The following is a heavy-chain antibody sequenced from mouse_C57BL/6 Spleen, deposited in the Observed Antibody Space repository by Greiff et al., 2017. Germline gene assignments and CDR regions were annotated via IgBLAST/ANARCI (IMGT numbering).Heavy chain of an antibody. CDR2: IYYSGTI. D-gene: IGHD1-1*01. CDR3: AREGLLRGCFDV. CDR1: GISITTGNYR. Sequence: EVKLEESGPGLVKPSQTVFLTCTVTGISITTGNYRWSWIRQFPGNKLEWIGYIYYSGTITYNPSLTSRTTITRDTPKNQVFLEMNTLTAEDTATYYCAREGLLRGCFDVWGTGTTVTVSS. J-gene: IGHJ1*03. V-gene: IGHV3-5*01.